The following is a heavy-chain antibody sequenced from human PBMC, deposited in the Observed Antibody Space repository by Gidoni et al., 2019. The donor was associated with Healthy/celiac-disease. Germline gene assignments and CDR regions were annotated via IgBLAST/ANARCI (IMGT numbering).Heavy chain of an antibody. CDR3: AREGPPSPGDFDY. J-gene: IGHJ4*02. CDR2: IAYDGSNK. V-gene: IGHV3-30-3*01. Sequence: QVQLVESGGGVVQPGRSLRLSCAASGFTFSSYAMHWVRQAPGKGLEWVAVIAYDGSNKYYADSVKGRFTISRDNSKNTLYLQMNSLRAEDTAVYYCAREGPPSPGDFDYWGQGTLVTVSS. CDR1: GFTFSSYA.